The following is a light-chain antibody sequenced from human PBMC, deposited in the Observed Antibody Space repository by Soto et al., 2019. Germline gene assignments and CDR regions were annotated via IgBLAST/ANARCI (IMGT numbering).Light chain of an antibody. CDR2: GTN. CDR3: AAWDDSLKGPV. J-gene: IGLJ2*01. V-gene: IGLV1-44*01. Sequence: QSVLTQPPSASGTPGQRVTISCSGSGSNIGGNTVNWYQQLPGAAPKLLIYGTNQRPSGVPDRFSGSKSGTAASLAISGLQSEEEADYYCAAWDDSLKGPVFGGGTKLTV. CDR1: GSNIGGNT.